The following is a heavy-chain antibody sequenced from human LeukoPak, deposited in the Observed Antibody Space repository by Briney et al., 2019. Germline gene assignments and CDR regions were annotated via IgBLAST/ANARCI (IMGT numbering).Heavy chain of an antibody. V-gene: IGHV3-48*03. CDR3: ARHSPQYYDILTGYRGYYGMDV. J-gene: IGHJ6*02. Sequence: GGSLRLSCAASGFTFSSYERNWVRQAPGKGLEWVSYISSSGSTIYYADSVKGRFTISRDNAKNSLYLQMNSLRAEDTAVYYCARHSPQYYDILTGYRGYYGMDVWGQGTTVTVSS. CDR2: ISSSGSTI. CDR1: GFTFSSYE. D-gene: IGHD3-9*01.